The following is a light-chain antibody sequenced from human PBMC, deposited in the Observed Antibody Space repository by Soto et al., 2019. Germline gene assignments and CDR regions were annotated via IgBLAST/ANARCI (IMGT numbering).Light chain of an antibody. CDR2: GAF. V-gene: IGKV3-15*01. Sequence: EIVMTQSPATLSVSPGERATLSCRASQSVSSNLAWYQHKPGQPPRLLMYGAFTRAAGVPARFSGSASGTEFTLTISSLQSEDFSVYYCQLYTNWPRWTFGQGTKVDIK. J-gene: IGKJ1*01. CDR3: QLYTNWPRWT. CDR1: QSVSSN.